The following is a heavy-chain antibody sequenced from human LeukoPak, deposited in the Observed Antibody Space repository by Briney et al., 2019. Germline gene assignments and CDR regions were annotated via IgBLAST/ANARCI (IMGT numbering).Heavy chain of an antibody. D-gene: IGHD3-22*01. CDR2: INPNSGGT. CDR3: ASSSSGYYFGNWFDP. Sequence: ASVKVSCKASGYTFTGYYMHWVRQAPGQGLEWMGWINPNSGGTNYAQKFQGRVTMTRDTSISTAYMELSRLRSDDTAVYYCASSSSGYYFGNWFDPWGQGTLVTVSS. V-gene: IGHV1-2*02. J-gene: IGHJ5*02. CDR1: GYTFTGYY.